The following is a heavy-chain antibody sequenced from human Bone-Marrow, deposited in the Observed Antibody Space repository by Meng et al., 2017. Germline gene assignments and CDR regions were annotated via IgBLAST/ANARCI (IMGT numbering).Heavy chain of an antibody. CDR2: IYWDDDK. D-gene: IGHD6-19*01. V-gene: IGHV2-5*02. CDR3: AHTRIAVAGTGVYY. Sequence: QITLKESGPTLVKPTQPLTLTCTFSGFSLSTSGVGVGWIRQPPGKALEWLALIYWDDDKRYSPSLKSRLTITKDTSKNQVVLTMTNMDPVDTATYYCAHTRIAVAGTGVYYWGQGTLVTVSS. CDR1: GFSLSTSGVG. J-gene: IGHJ4*02.